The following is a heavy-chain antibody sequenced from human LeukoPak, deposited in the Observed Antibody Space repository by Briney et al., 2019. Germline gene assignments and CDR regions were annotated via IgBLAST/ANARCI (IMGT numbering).Heavy chain of an antibody. V-gene: IGHV4-34*01. CDR3: ARARASITIFGVVRTNAFDI. Sequence: SETVSLTCAVYGGSFSGYYWSWIRQPPGKGLEWIGEINHSGSTNYNPSLKSRVTISVDTSKNQFSLKLSSVTAADTAVYYCARARASITIFGVVRTNAFDIWGQGTMVTVSS. D-gene: IGHD3-3*01. CDR1: GGSFSGYY. J-gene: IGHJ3*02. CDR2: INHSGST.